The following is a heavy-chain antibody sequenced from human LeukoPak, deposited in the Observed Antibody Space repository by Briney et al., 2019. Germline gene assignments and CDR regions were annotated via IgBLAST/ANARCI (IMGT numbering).Heavy chain of an antibody. CDR2: INHSGST. CDR3: ARAYSSSWYYYYGMDV. CDR1: GGSFSGYY. J-gene: IGHJ6*02. V-gene: IGHV4-34*01. Sequence: SETLSLTCAVYGGSFSGYYWSWIRHPPGKGLEWIGEINHSGSTNYNPSLKSRVTISVDTSKNQFSLKPSSVTAADTAVYYCARAYSSSWYYYYGMDVWGQGTTVTVSS. D-gene: IGHD6-13*01.